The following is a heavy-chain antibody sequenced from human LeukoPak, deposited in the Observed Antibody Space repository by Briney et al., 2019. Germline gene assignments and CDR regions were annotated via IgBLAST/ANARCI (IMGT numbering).Heavy chain of an antibody. Sequence: SETLSLTCAVYGGSFSGYYWSWIRRPPGKGLEWIGEINHSGSTNYNPSLKSRVTISVDTSKNQFSLKLSSVTAADTAVYYCARTGLYCSSTSCSTPPNYYYYYMDVWGKGTTVTISS. V-gene: IGHV4-34*01. D-gene: IGHD2-2*02. CDR2: INHSGST. J-gene: IGHJ6*03. CDR1: GGSFSGYY. CDR3: ARTGLYCSSTSCSTPPNYYYYYMDV.